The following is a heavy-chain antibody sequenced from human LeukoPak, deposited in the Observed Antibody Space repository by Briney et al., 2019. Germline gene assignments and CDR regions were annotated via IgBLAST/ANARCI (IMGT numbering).Heavy chain of an antibody. CDR3: ARAFWSGYYLKQYNWFDP. CDR1: GFTFSDYY. CDR2: ISSSGSTI. J-gene: IGHJ5*02. D-gene: IGHD3-3*01. V-gene: IGHV3-11*01. Sequence: GGSLRLSCAASGFTFSDYYMSWIRQAPGKGLEWVSYISSSGSTIYYADSVKGRFTISRDNAKNSLYLQMNSLRAEDTAVYYCARAFWSGYYLKQYNWFDPWGQGTLVTVSS.